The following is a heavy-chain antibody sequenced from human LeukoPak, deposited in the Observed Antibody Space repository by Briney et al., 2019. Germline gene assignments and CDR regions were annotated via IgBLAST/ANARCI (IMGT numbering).Heavy chain of an antibody. CDR3: ARDRHSSGYSDY. Sequence: PSETLSLTCIVSGGSISSYYWSWIRQPPGKGLEWMGYIYYSGSTNYNPSLKSRVTISVDTSKNQFSLKLGTVTAADAAVYSCARDRHSSGYSDYWGQGTLVTVSS. CDR2: IYYSGST. V-gene: IGHV4-59*01. CDR1: GGSISSYY. J-gene: IGHJ4*02. D-gene: IGHD3-22*01.